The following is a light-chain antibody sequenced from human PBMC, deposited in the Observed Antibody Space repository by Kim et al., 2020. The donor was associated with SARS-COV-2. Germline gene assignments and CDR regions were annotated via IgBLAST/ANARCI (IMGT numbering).Light chain of an antibody. V-gene: IGKV1-33*01. CDR3: QQNDAFPIT. Sequence: SVVDRVTTTYQPTEVIRKFLICYQQRPEKAPQLLIYDVSNLQTGVTTSLSGSGYGTECTLTISSPQPVDFTIYDCQQNDAFPITCCQGTRLEIK. J-gene: IGKJ5*01. CDR2: DVS. CDR1: EVIRKF.